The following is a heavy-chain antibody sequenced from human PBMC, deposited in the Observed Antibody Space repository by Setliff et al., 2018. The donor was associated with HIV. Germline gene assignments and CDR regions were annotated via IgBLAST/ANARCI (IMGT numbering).Heavy chain of an antibody. Sequence: SETLSLTCTVSGGSISSSNYYWGWFRQPPGKGLEWIGAIYYTENTYYNPSLKSRVTMSVDTSKNQFSLKLRSVTAADTAVYFCATLRWLRSKHSDYWGQGILVTVSS. V-gene: IGHV4-39*01. CDR2: IYYTENT. D-gene: IGHD5-12*01. CDR1: GGSISSSNYY. CDR3: ATLRWLRSKHSDY. J-gene: IGHJ4*01.